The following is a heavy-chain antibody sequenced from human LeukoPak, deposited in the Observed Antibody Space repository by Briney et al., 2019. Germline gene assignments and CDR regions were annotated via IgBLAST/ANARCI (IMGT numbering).Heavy chain of an antibody. CDR2: IYHSGST. D-gene: IGHD3-16*02. CDR1: GYSISSGYY. J-gene: IGHJ4*02. CDR3: ARDIYDYVWGSYRSPYYFDY. Sequence: SETLSLTCTVSGYSISSGYYWGWIRQPPGQGLEWIGSIYHSGSTYYNPSLKSRVTISVDTSKNQFSLKLSSVTAADTAVYYCARDIYDYVWGSYRSPYYFDYWGQGTLVTVSS. V-gene: IGHV4-38-2*02.